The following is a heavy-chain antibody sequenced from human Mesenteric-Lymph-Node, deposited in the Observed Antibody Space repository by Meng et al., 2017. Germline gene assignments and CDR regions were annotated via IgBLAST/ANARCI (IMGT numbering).Heavy chain of an antibody. Sequence: QVQVQESGPGLVKPSQTLYLTCTVSGGSISSGDYYWSWIRQPPGKGLEWIGYIYNSGSTYYNPSLKSRVTISVDTSKNQFSLKLRFVTAADTAVYYCAREGRSHQVGVSVYWGQGNLVTVSS. V-gene: IGHV4-30-4*01. D-gene: IGHD2-21*01. CDR2: IYNSGST. CDR1: GGSISSGDYY. CDR3: AREGRSHQVGVSVY. J-gene: IGHJ4*02.